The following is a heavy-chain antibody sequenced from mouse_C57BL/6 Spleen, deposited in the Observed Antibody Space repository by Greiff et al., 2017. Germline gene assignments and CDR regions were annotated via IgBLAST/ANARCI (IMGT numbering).Heavy chain of an antibody. CDR2: IYPGDGDT. Sequence: QVQLQQSGAELVKPGASVKISCKASGYAFSSYWMNWVKQRPGKGLEWIGQIYPGDGDTNYNGKFKGKATLTADKSSSTAYMQLSSLTSEDSAVYFCAGSGYYGNYVFFDYWGQGTTLTVSS. CDR3: AGSGYYGNYVFFDY. J-gene: IGHJ2*01. V-gene: IGHV1-80*01. CDR1: GYAFSSYW. D-gene: IGHD2-1*01.